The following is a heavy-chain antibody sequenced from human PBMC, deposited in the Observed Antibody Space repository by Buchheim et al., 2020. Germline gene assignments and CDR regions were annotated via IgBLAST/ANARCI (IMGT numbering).Heavy chain of an antibody. V-gene: IGHV4-39*07. CDR3: ARGSYQTGWRGFSYYSMDV. D-gene: IGHD6-19*01. CDR2: IYSGGST. J-gene: IGHJ6*02. Sequence: HLQGSGPGLVRPSETLSLTCTVSGASINSGDYYWDWVRQPPGKGLEWVGHIYSGGSTYFNPSLKSRVTISFDASNNQISLMLTSVTAADTGTYYCARGSYQTGWRGFSYYSMDVWGQGT. CDR1: GASINSGDYY.